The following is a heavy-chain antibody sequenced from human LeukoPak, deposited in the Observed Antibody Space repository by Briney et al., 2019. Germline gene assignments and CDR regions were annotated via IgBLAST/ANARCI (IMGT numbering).Heavy chain of an antibody. CDR1: GFTFSSYS. J-gene: IGHJ4*02. Sequence: PGGSLRLSCAASGFTFSSYSLNWVRQAPGKGLEWVSSISSSSSYIYYADSVKGRFTISRDNAKNSLYLQMNSLRAEGTAVYYCARELNAVAHSWGQGTLVTVSS. CDR2: ISSSSSYI. CDR3: ARELNAVAHS. V-gene: IGHV3-21*01. D-gene: IGHD6-19*01.